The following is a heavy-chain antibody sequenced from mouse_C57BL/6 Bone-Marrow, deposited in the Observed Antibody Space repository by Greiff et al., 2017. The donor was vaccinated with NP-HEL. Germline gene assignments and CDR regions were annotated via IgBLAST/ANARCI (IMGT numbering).Heavy chain of an antibody. Sequence: QVQLKESGAELVKPGASVKMSCKASGYTFTSYWITWVKQRPGQGLEWIGDIYPGSGSTNYNEKFKSKATLTVDTSSSTAYMQLSSLTSEDSAVYYCARLEDYYGSSYGYFDVWGTGTTVTVSS. J-gene: IGHJ1*03. D-gene: IGHD1-1*01. CDR2: IYPGSGST. V-gene: IGHV1-55*01. CDR1: GYTFTSYW. CDR3: ARLEDYYGSSYGYFDV.